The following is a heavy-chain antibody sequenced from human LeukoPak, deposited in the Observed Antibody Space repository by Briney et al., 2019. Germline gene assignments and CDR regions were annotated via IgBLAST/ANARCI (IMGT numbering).Heavy chain of an antibody. CDR3: ARLGAGYGSGSYFDY. CDR2: IYPGDSDT. Sequence: GESLEISCKGSGYSFTTYWIGWVRQMPGKGLEWMGIIYPGDSDTRYSPSFQGQVTISADKSINTAYLQWSSLKASDTAIYYCARLGAGYGSGSYFDYWGQGTLVTVSS. CDR1: GYSFTTYW. J-gene: IGHJ4*02. D-gene: IGHD3-10*01. V-gene: IGHV5-51*01.